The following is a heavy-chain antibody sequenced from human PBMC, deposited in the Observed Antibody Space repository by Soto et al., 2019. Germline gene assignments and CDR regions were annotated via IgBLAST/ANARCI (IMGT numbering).Heavy chain of an antibody. CDR2: IYHSVRT. V-gene: IGHV4-30-2*01. CDR3: ARGPPFGY. Sequence: PSETLCVTWTVVCGSISNLGGCRSCIKKPPGKGLEWIGYIYHSVRTYYNPSLKSRVTISVDRSKNQFSLKLSSVTAADTAVYYCARGPPFGYWGQGTLVTVSS. J-gene: IGHJ4*02. CDR1: CGSISNLGGC.